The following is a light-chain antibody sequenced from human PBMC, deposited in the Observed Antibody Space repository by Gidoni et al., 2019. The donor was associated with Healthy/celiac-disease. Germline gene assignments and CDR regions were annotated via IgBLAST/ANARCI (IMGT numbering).Light chain of an antibody. J-gene: IGKJ4*01. CDR2: AAS. V-gene: IGKV1-12*01. CDR3: QQAHIFPFT. Sequence: IQLTHSPSSVSASVGDSVTITCRASQGISSWLAWYQHKPGNAPKLLIYAASSLQSGVPSRFSGSGSGTGFTLTISSLQPGDFATYYCQQAHIFPFTFXGXTKVEIK. CDR1: QGISSW.